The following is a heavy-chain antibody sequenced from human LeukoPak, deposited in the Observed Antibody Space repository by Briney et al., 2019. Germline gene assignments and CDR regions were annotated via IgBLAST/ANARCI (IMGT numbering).Heavy chain of an antibody. J-gene: IGHJ6*04. D-gene: IGHD2-15*01. CDR1: GLTFSSYA. Sequence: GGSLRLSCVASGLTFSSYAMHWVRQAPGKGLEWVAVISYDGSNKYYADSVKGRFTISRDNSKNTLYLQMNSLRAEDTAVFYCAKDAPPCSGGSCYSGYYFYCMDVWGKGNTVTVSS. CDR2: ISYDGSNK. V-gene: IGHV3-30*18. CDR3: AKDAPPCSGGSCYSGYYFYCMDV.